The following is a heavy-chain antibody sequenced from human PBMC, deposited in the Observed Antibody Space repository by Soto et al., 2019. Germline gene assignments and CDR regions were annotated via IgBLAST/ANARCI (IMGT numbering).Heavy chain of an antibody. J-gene: IGHJ6*02. CDR3: VRAIGHYGMDV. CDR2: INSDGSST. CDR1: GFIFSNCW. V-gene: IGHV3-74*01. Sequence: EVQLVESGGGLVQPGGSLRLSCVASGFIFSNCWVHWVRQAPGMGLVWVSHINSDGSSTTYADSVKGRFTISRDNAKNTLYLQMNSLRAEDTAVYYCVRAIGHYGMDVWGRGTTVTVSS. D-gene: IGHD3-22*01.